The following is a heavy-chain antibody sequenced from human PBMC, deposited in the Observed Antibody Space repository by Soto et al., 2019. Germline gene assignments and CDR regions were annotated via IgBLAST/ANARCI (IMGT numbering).Heavy chain of an antibody. CDR2: IFYSGTT. J-gene: IGHJ4*02. Sequence: SETLSLTCTVSGASISFGTYYWTWIRQSPGRGLEWLGYIFYSGTTYYNPSLQSRVTMSVDTSKNHFSLKLTSVTAADTAVYYCARDYYASGRLFYWGQGTLVTVSS. D-gene: IGHD3-10*01. V-gene: IGHV4-30-4*01. CDR3: ARDYYASGRLFY. CDR1: GASISFGTYY.